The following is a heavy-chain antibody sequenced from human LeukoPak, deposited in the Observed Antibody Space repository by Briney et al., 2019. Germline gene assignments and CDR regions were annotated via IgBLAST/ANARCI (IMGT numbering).Heavy chain of an antibody. CDR2: ISGSGGST. CDR3: AKDLGPNSGSYWGYDY. J-gene: IGHJ4*02. Sequence: GGSLRLSCAASGFTFSSYGVSWVRQAPGKGLEWVSAISGSGGSTYYADSVKGRFTISRDNSKNTLYLQMNSLRAEDTAVYYCAKDLGPNSGSYWGYDYWGQGTLVTVSS. V-gene: IGHV3-23*01. CDR1: GFTFSSYG. D-gene: IGHD1-26*01.